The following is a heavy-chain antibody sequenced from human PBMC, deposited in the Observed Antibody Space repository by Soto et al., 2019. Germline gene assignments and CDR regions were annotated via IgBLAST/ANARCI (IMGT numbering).Heavy chain of an antibody. J-gene: IGHJ6*02. CDR1: GFTFNDYA. Sequence: VQLVESGGGLVQPGRSLRLSCAASGFTFNDYAIHWIRQAPGKGLEWVSGISWNSGSIDYADSVNGRFTISRDNAKNSLYLQMNSLRAEDTALYYCANDMSRFYSGFDPDYHYYALDVWGQGTTVTVSS. CDR3: ANDMSRFYSGFDPDYHYYALDV. D-gene: IGHD5-12*01. CDR2: ISWNSGSI. V-gene: IGHV3-9*01.